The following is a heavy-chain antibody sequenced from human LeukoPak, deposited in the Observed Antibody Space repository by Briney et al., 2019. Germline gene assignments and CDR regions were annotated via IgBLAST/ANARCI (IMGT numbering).Heavy chain of an antibody. V-gene: IGHV1-69*13. D-gene: IGHD3-3*01. CDR3: ARSSYDFWSGYSSHGWFDP. J-gene: IGHJ5*02. CDR1: GGTFSSYA. Sequence: SVKVSCKASGGTFSSYAISWVRQAPGQGLEWMGGIIPIFGTANYAQKFQGRVTITADESTSTAYMELSSLRSEDTAVYYCARSSYDFWSGYSSHGWFDPWGQGTLVTVSP. CDR2: IIPIFGTA.